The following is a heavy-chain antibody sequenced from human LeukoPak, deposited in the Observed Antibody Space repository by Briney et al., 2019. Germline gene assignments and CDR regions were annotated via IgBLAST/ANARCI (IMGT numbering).Heavy chain of an antibody. J-gene: IGHJ5*02. Sequence: SQTLSLTCSVSGGSISSDVYYWSCIRQPAGKGVGLIGRFYAGGSTTYNSSLKSLVTISVDTTKHQYSLKLTSVTAADTAGYYCAVPRRYCSGGSCYNWCDPWGQGTLVSVSS. D-gene: IGHD2-15*01. CDR3: AVPRRYCSGGSCYNWCDP. V-gene: IGHV4-61*02. CDR1: GGSISSDVYY. CDR2: FYAGGST.